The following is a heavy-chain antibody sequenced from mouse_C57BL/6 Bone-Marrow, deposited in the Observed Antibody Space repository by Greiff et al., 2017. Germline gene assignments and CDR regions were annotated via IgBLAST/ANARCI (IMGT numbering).Heavy chain of an antibody. CDR1: GYAFSSYW. V-gene: IGHV1-80*01. CDR3: ARSNYYGSSLDY. Sequence: QVQLQQSGAELVKPGASVKISCKASGYAFSSYWMNWVKQRPGKGLEWIGQIYPGDGDTNYNGKFKGKATLTADKSSSTAYMQLSSLTSEDSAVYFCARSNYYGSSLDYWGQGTTRTVSS. D-gene: IGHD1-1*01. J-gene: IGHJ2*01. CDR2: IYPGDGDT.